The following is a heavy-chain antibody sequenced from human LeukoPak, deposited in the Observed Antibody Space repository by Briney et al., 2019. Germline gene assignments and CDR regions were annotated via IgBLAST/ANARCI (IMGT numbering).Heavy chain of an antibody. V-gene: IGHV3-21*01. CDR1: GLTFSSYS. CDR2: ISSSRSDI. D-gene: IGHD3-22*01. CDR3: ARDGPRYYYDSSGSHAFDI. Sequence: GGSLRLSCAASGLTFSSYSMNWVRQAPGKGLGGVSSISSSRSDIYYADSVKGRFTISRDNAKNSLYLQMNSLRAEDTAVYYCARDGPRYYYDSSGSHAFDIWGQGTMVTVSS. J-gene: IGHJ3*02.